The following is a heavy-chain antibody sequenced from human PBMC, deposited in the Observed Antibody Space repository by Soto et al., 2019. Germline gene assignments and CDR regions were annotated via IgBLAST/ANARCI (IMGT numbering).Heavy chain of an antibody. V-gene: IGHV1-2*02. CDR1: GYTFTGYY. J-gene: IGHJ4*02. Sequence: GASVKVSCKASGYTFTGYYMHWVRQAPGQGLEWMGWINPNSGGTNYAQKFQGRFTISRDNAENSLYLQMNSLRAEDTALYYCAISQDRGGRTTFIYWGQGTQVTVSS. D-gene: IGHD3-16*01. CDR3: AISQDRGGRTTFIY. CDR2: INPNSGGT.